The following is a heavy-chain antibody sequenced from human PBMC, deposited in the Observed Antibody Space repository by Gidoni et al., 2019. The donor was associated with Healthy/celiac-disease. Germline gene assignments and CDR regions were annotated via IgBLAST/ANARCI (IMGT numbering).Heavy chain of an antibody. J-gene: IGHJ6*03. CDR2: INHSGST. D-gene: IGHD2-2*01. Sequence: QVQLQQWGAGLLKPSETLSLTCAVDGGSFSGYYWSWIRQPPGKGLEWIGEINHSGSTNYNPSLKSRVTISVDTSKNQFSLKLSSVTAADTAVYYCAREGVYCSSTSCYALRGLHYYMDVWGKGTTVTVSS. CDR1: GGSFSGYY. V-gene: IGHV4-34*01. CDR3: AREGVYCSSTSCYALRGLHYYMDV.